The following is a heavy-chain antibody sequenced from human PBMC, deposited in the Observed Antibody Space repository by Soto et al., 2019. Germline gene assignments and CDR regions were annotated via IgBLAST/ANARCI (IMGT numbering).Heavy chain of an antibody. Sequence: AETLSLTCTVSGVSISTYYWNWIRQPPGPELEWIGYIHYSGTTNSKPSLKSRVTISVDTSKNQLSLKLSSVTAADTAVYYCARDDISGSXRRLCDHWGQGXLXT. V-gene: IGHV4-59*01. CDR3: ARDDISGSXRRLCDH. CDR2: IHYSGTT. CDR1: GVSISTYY. D-gene: IGHD3-9*01. J-gene: IGHJ4*02.